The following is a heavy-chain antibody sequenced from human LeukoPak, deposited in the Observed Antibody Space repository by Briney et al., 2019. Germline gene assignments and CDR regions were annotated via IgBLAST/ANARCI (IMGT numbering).Heavy chain of an antibody. J-gene: IGHJ5*02. CDR2: VYSGGST. V-gene: IGHV3-66*01. CDR3: ARDRYGYSGYEGERDRVS. D-gene: IGHD5-12*01. CDR1: GFTVSSNY. Sequence: GGSLRVSCAASGFTVSSNYMSWVRQAPGKGLEWVSVVYSGGSTYYADSVKGRFTIYRDNSKNTLYLQMNSLRAEDTAVYYCARDRYGYSGYEGERDRVSWGQGTLVTVSS.